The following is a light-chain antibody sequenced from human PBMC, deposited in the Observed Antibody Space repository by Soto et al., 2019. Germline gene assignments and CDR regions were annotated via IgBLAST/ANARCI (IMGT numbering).Light chain of an antibody. CDR1: QSVSNIY. CDR2: GTS. Sequence: EIVLTQSPGTLSLSPGERATLSCRASQSVSNIYLAWYQQKPGQAPRLLIYGTSTRATGIPDRFSGSGSGTDFTLTISRLEPEDFAVYYCQQYGSSPTFGQGTKVGIK. CDR3: QQYGSSPT. J-gene: IGKJ1*01. V-gene: IGKV3-20*01.